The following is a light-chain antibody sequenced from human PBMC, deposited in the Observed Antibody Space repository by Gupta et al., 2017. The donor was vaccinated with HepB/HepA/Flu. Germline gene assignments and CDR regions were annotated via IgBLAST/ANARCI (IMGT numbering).Light chain of an antibody. CDR3: QQSYGAPT. Sequence: DIQVTPSPSSLSASVGDRVTIPCQTSQSVTTCLNWYQQSPGKAPKHLISAASTLQSGVPSRFSGSGSGTYFTLTITSLQPADFATYYCQQSYGAPTFGPGTKVDMK. CDR2: AAS. CDR1: QSVTTC. V-gene: IGKV1-39*01. J-gene: IGKJ3*01.